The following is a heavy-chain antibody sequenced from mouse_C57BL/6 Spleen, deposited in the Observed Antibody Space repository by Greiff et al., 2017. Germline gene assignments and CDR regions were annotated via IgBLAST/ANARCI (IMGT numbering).Heavy chain of an antibody. Sequence: VQLQQSGAELVRPGASVKLSCKASGYTFTDYYINWVKQRPGQGLEWIARIYPGSGNTYYNEKFKGKATLTAEKSSSTAYMQLSSLTSEDSAVYFCARKRGAMDYWGQGTSVTVYS. CDR1: GYTFTDYY. CDR3: ARKRGAMDY. CDR2: IYPGSGNT. J-gene: IGHJ4*01. V-gene: IGHV1-76*01.